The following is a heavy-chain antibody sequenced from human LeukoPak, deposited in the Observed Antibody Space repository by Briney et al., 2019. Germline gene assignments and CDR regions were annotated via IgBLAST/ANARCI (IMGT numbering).Heavy chain of an antibody. Sequence: PGGSLRLSCAASGFTFSYYGMHWVRQAPGKGLEWVAVIWNDGNKKYYADSVKGRFTISRDNSKNKLYLQMNSLRAEDTAIYYCARALYSGGWYGGDYWGQGTLVTVSS. CDR1: GFTFSYYG. J-gene: IGHJ4*02. CDR3: ARALYSGGWYGGDY. CDR2: IWNDGNKK. V-gene: IGHV3-33*01. D-gene: IGHD6-19*01.